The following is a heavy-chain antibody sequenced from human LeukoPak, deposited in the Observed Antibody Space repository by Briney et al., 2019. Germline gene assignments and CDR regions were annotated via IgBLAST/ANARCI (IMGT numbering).Heavy chain of an antibody. CDR3: AREGDGGFDY. Sequence: GGSLRLSCAASGFTFSSYAMHWVRQAPGKGLEWVAVISYDGSNKYYADSVKGRFTIYRDNSKNTLYLQMNSLRAEDTAVYYCAREGDGGFDYWGQGTLVTVSS. J-gene: IGHJ4*02. V-gene: IGHV3-30-3*01. D-gene: IGHD3-16*01. CDR1: GFTFSSYA. CDR2: ISYDGSNK.